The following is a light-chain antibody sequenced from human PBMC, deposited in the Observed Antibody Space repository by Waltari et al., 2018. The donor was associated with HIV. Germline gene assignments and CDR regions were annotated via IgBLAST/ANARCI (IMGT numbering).Light chain of an antibody. CDR2: GAS. Sequence: EVVMTQSPASLSLSPGERATLSCRASQSVSSYLAWYQQKPGQAPRLLIYGASTRATGVPARFSGSGSGTEFTLTISNLQSDDLALYYCQQYHIWSRGTFGGGTKVVIK. CDR1: QSVSSY. CDR3: QQYHIWSRGT. V-gene: IGKV3-15*01. J-gene: IGKJ4*01.